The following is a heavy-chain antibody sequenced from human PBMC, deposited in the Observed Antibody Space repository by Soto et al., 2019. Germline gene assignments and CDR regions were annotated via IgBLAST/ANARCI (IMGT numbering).Heavy chain of an antibody. Sequence: QVQLVESGGGVVQPGRSLRLSCAASGFTFSSYGMHWVRQAPGKGLEWVAVIWYDGSNKYYADSVKGRFTISRDNSKNTLYLQMNSLRAEDTAVYYCARDPAYYDILTGYYSLYYYMDVWGKGTTGTVSS. J-gene: IGHJ6*03. D-gene: IGHD3-9*01. V-gene: IGHV3-33*01. CDR3: ARDPAYYDILTGYYSLYYYMDV. CDR2: IWYDGSNK. CDR1: GFTFSSYG.